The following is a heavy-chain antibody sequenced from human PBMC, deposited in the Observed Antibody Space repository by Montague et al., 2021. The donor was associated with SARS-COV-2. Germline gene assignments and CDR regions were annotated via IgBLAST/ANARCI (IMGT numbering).Heavy chain of an antibody. J-gene: IGHJ4*02. D-gene: IGHD5-12*01. Sequence: SETLSLTCTVSGGSVNSTNWWSWVRQPPGKGLEWIAEVYRTGGTLFNSSFRRRVTLSIDRSKNLFSLHLNSVTVADTAVYYCARTGAYDHFDYWGPGTLVTVSS. CDR1: GGSVNSTNW. V-gene: IGHV4-4*02. CDR2: VYRTGGT. CDR3: ARTGAYDHFDY.